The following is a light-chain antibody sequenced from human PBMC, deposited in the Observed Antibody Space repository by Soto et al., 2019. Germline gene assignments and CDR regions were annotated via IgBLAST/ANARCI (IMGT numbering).Light chain of an antibody. CDR3: ETWDSNTPV. Sequence: QSVLTQSSSASASLGSSVKLTCTLSSGHTYNIIASHQQQPGKAPRYLMKLEGSGNYNRGTGVPHRFSGSSSGADRFLSISNLQSEDEADYYCETWDSNTPVFGGGTKLTVL. CDR1: SGHTYNI. CDR2: LEGSGNY. V-gene: IGLV4-60*03. J-gene: IGLJ3*02.